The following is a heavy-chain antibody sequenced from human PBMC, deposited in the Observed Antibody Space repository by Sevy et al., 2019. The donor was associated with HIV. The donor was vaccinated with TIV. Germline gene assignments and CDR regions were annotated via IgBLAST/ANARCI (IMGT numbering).Heavy chain of an antibody. Sequence: GESLKISCKGSGYSFTSYWIAWVRQMPGKGLEWMGIIYPGDSDTRYSPSFQGQVTISADKSISTAYLQWSSLKASDTATYYCARYGSNHEDRYNWFDAWGRGTLVTVSS. V-gene: IGHV5-51*01. CDR3: ARYGSNHEDRYNWFDA. J-gene: IGHJ5*02. D-gene: IGHD2-2*01. CDR2: IYPGDSDT. CDR1: GYSFTSYW.